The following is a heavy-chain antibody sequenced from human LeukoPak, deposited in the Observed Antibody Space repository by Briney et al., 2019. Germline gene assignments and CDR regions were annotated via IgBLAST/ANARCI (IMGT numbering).Heavy chain of an antibody. D-gene: IGHD6-19*01. CDR1: GFTFSDYY. Sequence: GGSLRLSCAASGFTFSDYYMSWIRQAPGKGLERVSYISSTGKTIYYADSVKGRFIISRDNAKNSLYLQMNSLRAEDTAVYYCARDPMGYSNGWYGYWGQGTLVAVSS. J-gene: IGHJ4*02. CDR3: ARDPMGYSNGWYGY. V-gene: IGHV3-11*01. CDR2: ISSTGKTI.